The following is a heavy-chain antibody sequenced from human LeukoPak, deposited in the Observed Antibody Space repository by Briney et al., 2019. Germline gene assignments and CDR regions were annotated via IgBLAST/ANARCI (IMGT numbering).Heavy chain of an antibody. CDR1: GGSVSSGSYY. Sequence: SETLSLTCTVSGGSVSSGSYYWSWIRQPPGTGLEWIGYIYYSGSTNYNPSLKSRVTISVDTSKNQFSLKLSSVTAADTAVYYCARGSRGYSYGWGQGTLVTVSS. CDR2: IYYSGST. D-gene: IGHD5-18*01. V-gene: IGHV4-61*01. J-gene: IGHJ4*02. CDR3: ARGSRGYSYG.